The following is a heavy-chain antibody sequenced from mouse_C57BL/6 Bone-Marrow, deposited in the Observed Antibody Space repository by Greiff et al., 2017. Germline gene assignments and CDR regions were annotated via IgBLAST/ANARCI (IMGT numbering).Heavy chain of an antibody. V-gene: IGHV5-6*01. Sequence: EVQLVESGGDLVKPGGSLKLSCAASGFTFSSYGMSWVRQTPDKRLEWVATISSGGSYTYYPDSVQGRITISRDNAKNTLYLQMSSLKSEDTAMYYCARQCVCYGYGGGYYFAYWGQGTTLTVSS. CDR1: GFTFSSYG. CDR3: ARQCVCYGYGGGYYFAY. J-gene: IGHJ2*01. CDR2: ISSGGSYT. D-gene: IGHD2-2*01.